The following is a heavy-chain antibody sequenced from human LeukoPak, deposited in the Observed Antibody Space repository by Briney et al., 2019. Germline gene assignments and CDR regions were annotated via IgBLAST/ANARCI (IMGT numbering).Heavy chain of an antibody. J-gene: IGHJ3*02. V-gene: IGHV1-18*01. CDR3: ARENRYCSGGSCYSVASDDAFDI. Sequence: ASVKLSCTASGHTFTNYGITWVRQAPGQGLEWMGCISAYNGNTNYAQKFQGRVTMTTDTSTNTVYMELRSLRSDDTAGYYCARENRYCSGGSCYSVASDDAFDIWGQGTMVTVSA. CDR2: ISAYNGNT. D-gene: IGHD2-15*01. CDR1: GHTFTNYG.